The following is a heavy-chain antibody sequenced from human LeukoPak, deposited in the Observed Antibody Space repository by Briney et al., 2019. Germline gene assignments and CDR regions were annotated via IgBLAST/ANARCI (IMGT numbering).Heavy chain of an antibody. CDR2: ISYDGSNK. D-gene: IGHD3-9*01. V-gene: IGHV3-30*04. Sequence: GGSLRLSCAASGFTFSSYAMHWVRQAPGKGLEWVAVISYDGSNKYYADSVKGRFTISRDNSKNTLYLQMNSLRAEDTAVYYGARGLRYFDWLGDAFDIWGQGTMVTVSS. CDR1: GFTFSSYA. J-gene: IGHJ3*02. CDR3: ARGLRYFDWLGDAFDI.